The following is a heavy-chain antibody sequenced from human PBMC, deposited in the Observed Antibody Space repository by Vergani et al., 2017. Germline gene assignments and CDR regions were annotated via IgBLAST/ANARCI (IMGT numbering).Heavy chain of an antibody. J-gene: IGHJ4*02. CDR3: ATSGYRRWGYYFDY. D-gene: IGHD2-2*02. CDR2: ICHTEDT. CDR1: GDSISSNNC. Sequence: QVQLQESGPGLLKPPGTLSLTCAVSGDSISSNNCWTWVRQAPGKGLGWIGEICHTEDTKYSPSLKSRVTVSVDASRNLFSLRLNSVTAADTAVYYCATSGYRRWGYYFDYWGQGILVTVSS. V-gene: IGHV4-4*03.